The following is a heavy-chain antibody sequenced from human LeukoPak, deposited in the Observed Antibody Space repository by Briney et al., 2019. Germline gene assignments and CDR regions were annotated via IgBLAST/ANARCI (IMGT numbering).Heavy chain of an antibody. Sequence: GGSLRLSCEASGFTFGNYAMNWVRQAPGKGLEWVSAISGTGSSTYYADSAKGRFTISRDNSKDTLFLQLNSLTAADTAMYFCAKASVAIPQYCNSWGQGTLVTVSS. D-gene: IGHD2-2*02. J-gene: IGHJ5*02. CDR2: ISGTGSST. CDR1: GFTFGNYA. CDR3: AKASVAIPQYCNS. V-gene: IGHV3-23*01.